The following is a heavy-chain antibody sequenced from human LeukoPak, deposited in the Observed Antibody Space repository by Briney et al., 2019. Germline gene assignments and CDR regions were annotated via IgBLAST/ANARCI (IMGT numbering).Heavy chain of an antibody. CDR2: IYASGTT. J-gene: IGHJ3*02. CDR1: GASIRTYF. V-gene: IGHV4-4*08. Sequence: SETLSLTCTVSGASIRTYFWSWIRQSPGRGLEWIGNIYASGTTNYNPSLESRVTISLDTSKNQVSLRLTSVSAADAALYYCAREVPLYSETAFDIWGQGTLVTVSS. CDR3: AREVPLYSETAFDI. D-gene: IGHD2-21*01.